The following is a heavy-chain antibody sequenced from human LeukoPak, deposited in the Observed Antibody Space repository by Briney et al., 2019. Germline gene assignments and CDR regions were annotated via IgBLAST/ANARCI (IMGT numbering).Heavy chain of an antibody. CDR3: ARPYYYDSRIDP. Sequence: SQTLSLTCTVSGGSISSGDYYWSWIRQPPGKGLEWIAYMYYSGSTYYNLSLKSRVTMSADTSKNQLSLKLSSVTAADTAVYYCARPYYYDSRIDPWGQGILVTVSS. V-gene: IGHV4-30-4*01. J-gene: IGHJ5*02. D-gene: IGHD3-22*01. CDR2: MYYSGST. CDR1: GGSISSGDYY.